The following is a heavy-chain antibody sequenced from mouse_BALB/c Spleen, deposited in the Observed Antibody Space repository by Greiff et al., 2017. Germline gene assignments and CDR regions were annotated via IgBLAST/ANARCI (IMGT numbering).Heavy chain of an antibody. CDR2: ISSGSSTI. J-gene: IGHJ4*01. CDR3: AREAYGGAMDY. Sequence: EVQVVESGGGLVQPGGSRKLSCAASGFTFSSFGMHWVRQAPEKGLEWVAYISSGSSTIYYADTVKGRFTISRDNPKNTLFLQMTSLRSEDTAMYYCAREAYGGAMDYWGQGTSVTVSS. V-gene: IGHV5-17*02. D-gene: IGHD1-1*01. CDR1: GFTFSSFG.